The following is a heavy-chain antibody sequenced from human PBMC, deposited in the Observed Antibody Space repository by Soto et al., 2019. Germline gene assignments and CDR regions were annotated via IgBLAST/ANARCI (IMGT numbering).Heavy chain of an antibody. CDR2: INHSGST. Sequence: SETLSLTCAVYGGSFSGYYWSWIRRPPGKGLEWIGEINHSGSTNYNPSLKSRVTISVDTSKNQFSLKLSSVTAADTAVYYCASKAMAYYYYYGMDVWGQGTTVTVSS. D-gene: IGHD5-18*01. J-gene: IGHJ6*02. V-gene: IGHV4-34*01. CDR3: ASKAMAYYYYYGMDV. CDR1: GGSFSGYY.